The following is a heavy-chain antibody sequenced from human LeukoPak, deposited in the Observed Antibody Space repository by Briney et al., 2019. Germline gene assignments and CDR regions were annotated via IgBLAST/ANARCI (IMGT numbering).Heavy chain of an antibody. CDR1: GFTFSNSA. CDR2: ISGSGGGT. J-gene: IGHJ4*02. CDR3: AKAAGRGYNYGDYFDY. V-gene: IGHV3-23*01. D-gene: IGHD5-18*01. Sequence: GGSLRLSCAASGFTFSNSAMSWVRQAPGKGLEWVSAISGSGGGTYYADSVKGRFTISRDNSKNTLYVQMNSLRAANTAVYYCAKAAGRGYNYGDYFDYWGQGTLVTVSS.